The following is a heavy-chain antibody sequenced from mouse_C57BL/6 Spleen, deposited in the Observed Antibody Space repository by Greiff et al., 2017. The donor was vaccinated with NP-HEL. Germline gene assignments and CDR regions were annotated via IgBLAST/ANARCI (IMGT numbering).Heavy chain of an antibody. D-gene: IGHD2-1*01. Sequence: VQLQQSGAELVKPGASVKLSCKASGYTFTSYWMHWVKQRPGQGLEWIGMIHPNSGSTNYNEKFKSKATLTVDKSSSTAYMQLSSLTSEDPAVYYCAREDGNYDYAMDYWGQGTSVTVSS. CDR2: IHPNSGST. CDR1: GYTFTSYW. CDR3: AREDGNYDYAMDY. J-gene: IGHJ4*01. V-gene: IGHV1-64*01.